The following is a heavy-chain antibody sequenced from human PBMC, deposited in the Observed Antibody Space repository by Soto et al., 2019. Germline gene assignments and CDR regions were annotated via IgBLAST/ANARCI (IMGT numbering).Heavy chain of an antibody. CDR1: GFIFSSYW. J-gene: IGHJ5*02. CDR2: INGDGRNT. Sequence: GGSLRLSCAASGFIFSSYWMHWVRQAPGKGPVWVGRINGDGRNTRYTDSVKGRFTISRDNAKNTLYLQMDSLRAEDTAVYYCAREFTGRGRDFNRFEPWGQGTVVNVSS. D-gene: IGHD3-10*01. V-gene: IGHV3-74*01. CDR3: AREFTGRGRDFNRFEP.